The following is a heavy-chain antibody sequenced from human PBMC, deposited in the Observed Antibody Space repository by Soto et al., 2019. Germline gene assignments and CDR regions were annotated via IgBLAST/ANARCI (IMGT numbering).Heavy chain of an antibody. D-gene: IGHD2-21*02. CDR1: GFTFGDYA. CDR2: IRSKAYGGTT. V-gene: IGHV3-49*03. J-gene: IGHJ5*02. CDR3: TRGNIVVVTGWFDP. Sequence: GGSLRLSCTASGFTFGDYAMSWFRQAPGKGLEWVGFIRSKAYGGTTEYAASVKGRFTISRDDSKSIAYLQMNSLKTEDTAVYYCTRGNIVVVTGWFDPWGQGTLVTVSS.